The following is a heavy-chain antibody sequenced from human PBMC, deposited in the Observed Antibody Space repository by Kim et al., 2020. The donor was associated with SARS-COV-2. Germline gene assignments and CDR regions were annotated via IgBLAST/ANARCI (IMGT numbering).Heavy chain of an antibody. CDR3: ARGTAGTYYYGMDV. V-gene: IGHV3-30*04. CDR1: GFTFSSYA. CDR2: ISYDGSNK. Sequence: GGSLRLSFAASGFTFSSYAMHWVRQAPGKGLEWVAVISYDGSNKYYADSVKGRFTISRDNSKNTLYLQMNSLRAEDTAVYYCARGTAGTYYYGMDVWGQGTTVTVSS. D-gene: IGHD6-19*01. J-gene: IGHJ6*02.